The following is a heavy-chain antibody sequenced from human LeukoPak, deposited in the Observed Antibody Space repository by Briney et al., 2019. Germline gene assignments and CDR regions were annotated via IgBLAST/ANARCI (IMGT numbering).Heavy chain of an antibody. CDR3: AKDSVSGSGYYDEMDV. D-gene: IGHD3-22*01. J-gene: IGHJ6*04. Sequence: QSGGSLRLSCAASGFTFHDYAMHWVRQAPGKGLEWVSGISWNSGSIGYADSVKGRFTISRDNAKNSLYLQMNSLRAEDTALYYCAKDSVSGSGYYDEMDVWGKGTTVTVSS. V-gene: IGHV3-9*01. CDR1: GFTFHDYA. CDR2: ISWNSGSI.